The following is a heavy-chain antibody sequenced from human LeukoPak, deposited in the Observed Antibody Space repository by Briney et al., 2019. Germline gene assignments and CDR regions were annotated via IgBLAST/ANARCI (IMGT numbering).Heavy chain of an antibody. CDR2: LSGNLVST. J-gene: IGHJ4*02. CDR3: ARGDTAITRHLDY. V-gene: IGHV3-23*01. D-gene: IGHD5-18*01. CDR1: GFTFSSYS. Sequence: PGGSLRLSCEAPGFTFSSYSMSWVRQAPGQGLQWVSILSGNLVSTYYADSVKGRFTISRDNSKNTLYLQMNNLRAEDTAMYYCARGDTAITRHLDYWGQGTLVTVS.